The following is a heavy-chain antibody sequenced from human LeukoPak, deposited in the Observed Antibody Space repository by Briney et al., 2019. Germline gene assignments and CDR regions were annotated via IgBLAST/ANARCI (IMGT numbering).Heavy chain of an antibody. CDR2: ISAYNGNT. V-gene: IGHV1-18*01. CDR3: ARTDYGDYAINWFDP. CDR1: GYTFTSYG. J-gene: IGHJ5*02. D-gene: IGHD4-17*01. Sequence: ASVKVSCKASGYTFTSYGISWVRQAPGQGLEWMGWISAYNGNTNYAQKLQGRVTMTTDTSTSTAYMELRSLRSDDTAVYHCARTDYGDYAINWFDPWGQGTLVTVSS.